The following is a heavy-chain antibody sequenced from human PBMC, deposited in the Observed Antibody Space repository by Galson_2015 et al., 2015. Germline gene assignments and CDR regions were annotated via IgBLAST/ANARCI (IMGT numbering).Heavy chain of an antibody. Sequence: SLRLSCAAAGFTFSNYAMTWVRQAPGKGLEWVSGISGDGINTYYVDSLKGRFVISRDNSKNTLYLQINSLRAEDTAVYYCAKSQRPHIYWYFDLWGRGTLVTVSS. J-gene: IGHJ2*01. D-gene: IGHD2-2*01. V-gene: IGHV3-23*01. CDR1: GFTFSNYA. CDR2: ISGDGINT. CDR3: AKSQRPHIYWYFDL.